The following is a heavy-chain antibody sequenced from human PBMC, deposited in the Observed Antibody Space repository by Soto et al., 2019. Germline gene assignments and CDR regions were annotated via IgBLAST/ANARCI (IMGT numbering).Heavy chain of an antibody. CDR2: IYYSGST. Sequence: SETLSLTCTVSGGSISSSSYYWGWIRQPPGKGLEWIGRIYYSGSTYYNPSLKSRVTISVDTSKNQFSLKLSSVTAADTAVYYCARPDRAKLYFAFDIWGQGTMVTVSS. CDR1: GGSISSSSYY. CDR3: ARPDRAKLYFAFDI. J-gene: IGHJ3*02. V-gene: IGHV4-39*01. D-gene: IGHD3-3*01.